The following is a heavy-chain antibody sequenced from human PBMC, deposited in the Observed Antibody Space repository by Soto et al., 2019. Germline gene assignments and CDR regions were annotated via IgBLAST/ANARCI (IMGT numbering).Heavy chain of an antibody. J-gene: IGHJ6*03. D-gene: IGHD3-16*01. Sequence: QVQLVESGGGLVKPGGSLRLSCVASGFTFRDHYMTWIRQAPGKGLEWISYISASGLTIHSADSLKGRFTISRDSAKNSVFLQMNSLSAEDAAVYYCARVLLVSYEDPYYMDVWGNGTTVTVSS. V-gene: IGHV3-11*01. CDR3: ARVLLVSYEDPYYMDV. CDR1: GFTFRDHY. CDR2: ISASGLTI.